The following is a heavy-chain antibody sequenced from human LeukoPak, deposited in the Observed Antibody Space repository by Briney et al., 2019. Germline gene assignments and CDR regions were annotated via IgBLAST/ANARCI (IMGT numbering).Heavy chain of an antibody. CDR1: GFTFSSYG. V-gene: IGHV3-33*08. Sequence: PGGSLRLSCSASGFTFSSYGMHGVRQAPGKGLEWVAVIWYDGSNKYYADSVKGRFTISRDNSKNTLYLQMNSLRAEDTAVYYCARDRGYDILTGYYTPLDYWGQGTLVTVSS. J-gene: IGHJ4*02. CDR2: IWYDGSNK. D-gene: IGHD3-9*01. CDR3: ARDRGYDILTGYYTPLDY.